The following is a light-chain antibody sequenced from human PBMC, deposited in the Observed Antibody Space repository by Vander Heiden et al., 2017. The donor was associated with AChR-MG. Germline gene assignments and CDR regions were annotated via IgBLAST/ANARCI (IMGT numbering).Light chain of an antibody. CDR2: DGS. CDR1: SSDVGGYNY. Sequence: QSALTQPASVSRSPGQSITISCTGTSSDVGGYNYVSWYQQHPGKAPKLMIYDGSKRPSGVSNRFSGSKSGNTASLTISGLQAEDEADYYCSSYTSSSSVVFGGGTKLTVL. J-gene: IGLJ2*01. CDR3: SSYTSSSSVV. V-gene: IGLV2-14*01.